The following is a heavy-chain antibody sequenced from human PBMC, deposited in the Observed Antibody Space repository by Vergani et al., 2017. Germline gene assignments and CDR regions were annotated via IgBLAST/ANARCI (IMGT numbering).Heavy chain of an antibody. J-gene: IGHJ4*02. V-gene: IGHV4-39*01. CDR3: ARTESFILRYFHWAL. D-gene: IGHD3-9*01. CDR2: SYHSGGA. CDR1: GCSFTSSSYY. Sequence: QLHLQESGPGLVKPSETLSLTCTVSGCSFTSSSYYWGWIRQPTGKVLEWIGNSYHSGGAYYNPSLKGRFTISVYTSKNQFCLEVTSVTAADTAIYCCARTESFILRYFHWALWGQGTLVTVSS.